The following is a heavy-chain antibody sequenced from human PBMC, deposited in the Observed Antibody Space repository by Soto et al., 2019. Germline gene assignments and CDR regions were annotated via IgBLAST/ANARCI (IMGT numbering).Heavy chain of an antibody. J-gene: IGHJ4*02. CDR1: GFTFSSFP. CDR3: ARGTTGRPLDY. V-gene: IGHV3-30-3*01. Sequence: VQLVESGGGLVQPGGSLRLSCAASGFTFSSFPMHWVRQTPGKGLEWVAFISDDGSNKYYADSMKGRFTISRDNSKNMVFLQMTSLRPEDTAVYYCARGTTGRPLDYWGQGTLVTVSS. CDR2: ISDDGSNK.